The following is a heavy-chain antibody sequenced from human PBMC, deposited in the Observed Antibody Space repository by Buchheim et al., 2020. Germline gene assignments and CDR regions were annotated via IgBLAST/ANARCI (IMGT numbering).Heavy chain of an antibody. V-gene: IGHV4-59*01. CDR1: GGSISTYY. D-gene: IGHD2-2*01. Sequence: QVQLQESGPGLVKPSETLSLTCSVSGGSISTYYWSWIRQPPGKALEWVAYISYSGSTCYNPSLKSRVTISVDTSKNQFSLRLTSVTAADTAVYYCARGPESELVPAIIFEYWGQGIL. CDR3: ARGPESELVPAIIFEY. J-gene: IGHJ4*02. CDR2: ISYSGST.